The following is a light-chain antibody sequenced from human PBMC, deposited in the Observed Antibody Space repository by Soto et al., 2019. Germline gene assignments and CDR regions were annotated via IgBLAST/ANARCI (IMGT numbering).Light chain of an antibody. V-gene: IGKV1-5*03. CDR3: QQSYSTPIT. J-gene: IGKJ5*01. CDR1: QSISTW. Sequence: DIQMTQSPSTLSASVGDRVTINCRASQSISTWLAWYQQRPGKAPKLLIYKASGLEGGVPSRFSGSGSGTEFTLTISSLQPEDFATYYCQQSYSTPITFGQGTRLEIK. CDR2: KAS.